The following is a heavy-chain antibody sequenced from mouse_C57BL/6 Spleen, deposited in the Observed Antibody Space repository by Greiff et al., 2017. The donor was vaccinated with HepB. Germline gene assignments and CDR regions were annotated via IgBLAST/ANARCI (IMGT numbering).Heavy chain of an antibody. CDR3: AREEPTNSPFDY. D-gene: IGHD2-10*01. J-gene: IGHJ2*01. V-gene: IGHV3-6*01. CDR2: ISYDGSN. CDR1: GYSITSGYY. Sequence: EVKLMESGPGLVKPSQSLSLTCSVTGYSITSGYYWNWIRQFPGNKLEWMGYISYDGSNNYNPSLKNRISITRDTSKNQFFLKLNSVTTEDTATYYCAREEPTNSPFDYWGQGTTLTVSS.